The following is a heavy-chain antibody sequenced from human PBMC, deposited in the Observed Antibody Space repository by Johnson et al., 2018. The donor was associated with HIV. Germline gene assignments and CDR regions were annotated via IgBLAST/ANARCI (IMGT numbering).Heavy chain of an antibody. J-gene: IGHJ3*02. CDR2: ISSSGSSI. Sequence: QVQLVESGGGLVKPGGSLRLSCAASGFTFSDYYMSWIRQAPGKGLEWVSDISSSGSSIYYADSVRGRFTISRDKAKNSLYLQMSSLRAEDTAVYYCARDQDDPHYSDMRWAFDIWGQGTMVTVSS. V-gene: IGHV3-11*01. CDR3: ARDQDDPHYSDMRWAFDI. CDR1: GFTFSDYY. D-gene: IGHD3-22*01.